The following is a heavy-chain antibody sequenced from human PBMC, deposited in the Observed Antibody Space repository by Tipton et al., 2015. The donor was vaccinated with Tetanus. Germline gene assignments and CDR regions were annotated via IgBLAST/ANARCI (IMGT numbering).Heavy chain of an antibody. CDR2: AYYSGST. CDR1: GTSISDKKYY. J-gene: IGHJ4*02. CDR3: ARHSSLKALNY. D-gene: IGHD3-9*01. Sequence: TLSLTCTVSGTSISDKKYYWGWIRQAPGKGLEWIGSAYYSGSTYYNPSLKSRVTISVDTSKNQFSLELSSVTAADTAVYYCARHSSLKALNYWGQGTLVTVSS. V-gene: IGHV4-39*01.